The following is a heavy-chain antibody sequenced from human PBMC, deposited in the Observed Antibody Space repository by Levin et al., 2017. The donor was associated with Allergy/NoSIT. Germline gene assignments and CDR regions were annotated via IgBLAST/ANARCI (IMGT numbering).Heavy chain of an antibody. V-gene: IGHV1-46*01. CDR2: INPSGGST. Sequence: ASVKVSCKASGYTFTSYYMHWVRQAPGQGLEWMGIINPSGGSTSYAQKFQGRVTMTRDTSTSTVYMELSSLRSEDTAVYYCAREARRITMVRGPSGVAFDIWGQGTMVTVSS. CDR1: GYTFTSYY. J-gene: IGHJ3*02. CDR3: AREARRITMVRGPSGVAFDI. D-gene: IGHD3-10*01.